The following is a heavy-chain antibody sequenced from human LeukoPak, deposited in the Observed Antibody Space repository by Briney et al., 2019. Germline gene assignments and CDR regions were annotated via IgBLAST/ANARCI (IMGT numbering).Heavy chain of an antibody. V-gene: IGHV3-7*01. CDR1: GFTFSSYW. J-gene: IGHJ4*02. CDR2: IKQDGSEK. Sequence: PGGSLRLSCATSGFTFSSYWMSWVRQAPGKGLEWVANIKQDGSEKYYVDSVKGRFSISRDNAKKSLILQMNSLRAEDTAVYYCARDYYDSICYPIPHYWGQGTLVTVSS. D-gene: IGHD3-22*01. CDR3: ARDYYDSICYPIPHY.